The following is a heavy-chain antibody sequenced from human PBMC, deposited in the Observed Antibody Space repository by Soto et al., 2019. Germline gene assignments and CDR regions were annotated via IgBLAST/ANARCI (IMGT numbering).Heavy chain of an antibody. Sequence: QITLKESGPTLVKPTQTLTLTCTFSGFSLSTRGVCVGWIRLPSGQALEWLELIYWDDDKRYSPSLNSRLIITKDTSKHQVVRTMTNMAPVDTATYYSAHSPARGVGSFDYWGQGTLLTVSS. CDR1: GFSLSTRGVC. D-gene: IGHD2-2*03. CDR3: AHSPARGVGSFDY. CDR2: IYWDDDK. J-gene: IGHJ4*01. V-gene: IGHV2-5*02.